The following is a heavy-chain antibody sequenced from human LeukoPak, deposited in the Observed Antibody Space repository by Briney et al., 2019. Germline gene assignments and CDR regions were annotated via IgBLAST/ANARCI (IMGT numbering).Heavy chain of an antibody. J-gene: IGHJ4*02. V-gene: IGHV3-11*01. CDR3: ARQSYSSIDY. CDR2: ISSGSTI. CDR1: GFTFSDYY. Sequence: GGSLRLSCAASGFTFSDYYMSWIRQAPGKGLEWVSYISSGSTIYYADSVKGRFTISRDNAKNSLYLQMNSLRAEDTAVYYCARQSYSSIDYWGQGTLVTVSS. D-gene: IGHD2-15*01.